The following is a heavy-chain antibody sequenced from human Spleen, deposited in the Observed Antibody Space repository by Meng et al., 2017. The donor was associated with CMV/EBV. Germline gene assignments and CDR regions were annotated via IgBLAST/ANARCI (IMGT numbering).Heavy chain of an antibody. Sequence: SETLSLTCTVSGGSITNHYWTWIRQPPGKGLEWIGHIYYSGSTNYNPSLRSRVTISVDTSKIQFSLKLTSLTAADTAVYYCARGGKASFDSWGQGTLVTVSS. J-gene: IGHJ4*02. CDR1: GGSITNHY. CDR2: IYYSGST. V-gene: IGHV4-59*11. CDR3: ARGGKASFDS. D-gene: IGHD4-23*01.